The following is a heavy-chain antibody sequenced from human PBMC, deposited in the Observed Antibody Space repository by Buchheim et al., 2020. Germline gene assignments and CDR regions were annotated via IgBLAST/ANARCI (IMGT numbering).Heavy chain of an antibody. CDR3: ARGLNYYDSSGYYDDY. D-gene: IGHD3-22*01. Sequence: QVQLVESGGGVVQPGRSLRLSCAASGFTFSSYGMHWVRQAPGKGLEWVAVIWYDGSNKYYADSVKGRFTISRDNSKNKLYLQMNSLRAEDTAVYYCARGLNYYDSSGYYDDYWGQGTL. CDR1: GFTFSSYG. V-gene: IGHV3-33*01. J-gene: IGHJ4*02. CDR2: IWYDGSNK.